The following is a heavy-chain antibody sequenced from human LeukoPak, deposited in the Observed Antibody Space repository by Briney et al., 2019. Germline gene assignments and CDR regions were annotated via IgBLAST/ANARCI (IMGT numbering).Heavy chain of an antibody. CDR2: IYYSGST. Sequence: SETLSLTCTVSGGSISSYYWSWIRQPPGKGLEWIGYIYYSGSTNYNPSLKSRVTISVDTSKNQFSLKLSSVTAADTAVYYCAKDQPVTTPLLFDYWGQGTLVTVSS. V-gene: IGHV4-59*12. CDR3: AKDQPVTTPLLFDY. CDR1: GGSISSYY. D-gene: IGHD4-17*01. J-gene: IGHJ4*02.